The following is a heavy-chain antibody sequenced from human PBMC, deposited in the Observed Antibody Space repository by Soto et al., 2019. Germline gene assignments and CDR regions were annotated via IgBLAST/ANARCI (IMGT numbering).Heavy chain of an antibody. D-gene: IGHD3-3*01. Sequence: EVQLVESGGGLVQPGGSLRLSCAASGFTFSSYSMNWVRQAPGKGLEGGSYISSSSSTIYYADSVKGRFPSSRDNTKNSLYLQMNSLRDEDTAVYYCARDGNWDYDFWSGYFHWGQGTLVTVSS. CDR1: GFTFSSYS. CDR3: ARDGNWDYDFWSGYFH. V-gene: IGHV3-48*02. J-gene: IGHJ4*02. CDR2: ISSSSSTI.